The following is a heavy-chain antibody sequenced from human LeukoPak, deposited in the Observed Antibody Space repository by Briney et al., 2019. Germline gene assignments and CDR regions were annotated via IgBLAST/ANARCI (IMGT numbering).Heavy chain of an antibody. CDR1: GGSISTYY. D-gene: IGHD4-17*01. J-gene: IGHJ3*02. CDR2: IYYTGST. V-gene: IGHV4-59*01. Sequence: SETLSLTCTLSGGSISTYYWSWVRQPPGKGLEWIGYIYYTGSTDYNPSLKSRVTMSVDTSKNQFSLKLSSVTAADTAVYYCARLGRTVTTSFSSSRRDAFDIWGQGTMVTVSS. CDR3: ARLGRTVTTSFSSSRRDAFDI.